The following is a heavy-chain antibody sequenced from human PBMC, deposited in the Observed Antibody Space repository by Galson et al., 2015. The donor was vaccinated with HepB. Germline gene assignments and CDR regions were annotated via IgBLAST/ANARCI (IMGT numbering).Heavy chain of an antibody. CDR3: ARARAPENFDY. D-gene: IGHD1-14*01. V-gene: IGHV1-46*01. CDR2: INPSGGST. J-gene: IGHJ4*02. CDR1: GYTFTSYY. Sequence: SVKVSCKASGYTFTSYYMHWMRQAPGQGLEWMGIINPSGGSTSYAQMFQDRVTMTRDTSTSTVYMELSSLRSEDTAIYYCARARAPENFDYWGQGTLVTVSS.